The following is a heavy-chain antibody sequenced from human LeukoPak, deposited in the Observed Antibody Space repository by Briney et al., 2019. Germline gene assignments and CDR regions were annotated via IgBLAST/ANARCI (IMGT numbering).Heavy chain of an antibody. CDR3: ARGDDFSGDH. CDR2: IHPEGNEK. J-gene: IGHJ4*02. V-gene: IGHV3-7*04. CDR1: GFTFSNFW. Sequence: GGSLRLSCAVSGFTFSNFWMSWVRQAPGRGLEWVANIHPEGNEKYHVESVKGRYTISRDNAKNSLFLQMNGLRVEDTAVYYCARGDDFSGDHWGQGTLVTLYS. D-gene: IGHD1-1*01.